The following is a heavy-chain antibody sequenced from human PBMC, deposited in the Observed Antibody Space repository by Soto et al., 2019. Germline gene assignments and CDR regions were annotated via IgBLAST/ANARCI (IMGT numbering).Heavy chain of an antibody. CDR1: GFTFSSYG. J-gene: IGHJ4*02. V-gene: IGHV3-30*18. D-gene: IGHD1-1*01. CDR3: AKEGPITNWYFDY. Sequence: QVQLVESGGGVVQPGRSLRLSCAASGFTFSSYGMHWVRQAPGKGLEWVTVISYDGNVAYYADSVKGRFTISRDNSKNKLYLQMNSLRTVDTAMYYCAKEGPITNWYFDYWGQGTLVTVSS. CDR2: ISYDGNVA.